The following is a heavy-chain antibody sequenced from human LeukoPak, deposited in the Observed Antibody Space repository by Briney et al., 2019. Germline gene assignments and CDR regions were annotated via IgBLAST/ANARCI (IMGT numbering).Heavy chain of an antibody. CDR1: GFTFNTFG. Sequence: GGSLRLYCAASGFTFNTFGMNWVRQAPGKGLEWEAVIWYDGSNKYYADSVKGRFTISRDNSKSTLYLQLNSLRVEDTAVYYCARISCTGNSCRPYSYYDMDVWGQGTTVTVSS. CDR3: ARISCTGNSCRPYSYYDMDV. J-gene: IGHJ6*02. V-gene: IGHV3-33*01. CDR2: IWYDGSNK. D-gene: IGHD2-15*01.